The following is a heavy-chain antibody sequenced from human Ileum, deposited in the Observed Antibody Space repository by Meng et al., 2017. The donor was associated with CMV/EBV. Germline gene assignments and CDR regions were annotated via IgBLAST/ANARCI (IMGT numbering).Heavy chain of an antibody. CDR2: INHSGST. V-gene: IGHV4-34*01. CDR3: ASLYYDFWSGYPNDY. J-gene: IGHJ4*02. D-gene: IGHD3-3*01. Sequence: GSLRLSCAVYGGSFSGYYWSWIRQPPGKGLEWIGEINHSGSTNYNPSLKSRVTISVDTSKNQFSLKMSSVTAADTAVYYCASLYYDFWSGYPNDYWGQGTLVTVSS. CDR1: GGSFSGYY.